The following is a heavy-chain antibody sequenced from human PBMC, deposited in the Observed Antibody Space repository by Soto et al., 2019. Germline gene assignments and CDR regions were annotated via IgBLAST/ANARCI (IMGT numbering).Heavy chain of an antibody. V-gene: IGHV4-61*01. Sequence: SETLSLTCTVSGDSVSSDSYYWTWIRQPPGKGLEWIGYIYSSGSTNYNPSLKSRVTISLDTPSNQFSLELTSVTAADTAIYYCARDIRGYSRAFDYWGQGTLVTV. CDR3: ARDIRGYSRAFDY. J-gene: IGHJ4*02. CDR1: GDSVSSDSYY. D-gene: IGHD5-18*01. CDR2: IYSSGST.